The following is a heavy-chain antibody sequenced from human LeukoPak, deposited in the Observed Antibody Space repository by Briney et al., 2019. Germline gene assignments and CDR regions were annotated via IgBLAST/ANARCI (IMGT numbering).Heavy chain of an antibody. CDR2: TSGDGGAT. J-gene: IGHJ4*02. Sequence: PGGFLRLSCAAPGFTFSSYAMSWVRQSTGKGLEWVSSTSGDGGATYYSNSVKGRFTISRDNSRNTLYLQMNSLRAEDTAVYYCAKDRPNYYGSNGHYSRRDGDYWGQGTLVTVSS. V-gene: IGHV3-23*01. D-gene: IGHD3-22*01. CDR1: GFTFSSYA. CDR3: AKDRPNYYGSNGHYSRRDGDY.